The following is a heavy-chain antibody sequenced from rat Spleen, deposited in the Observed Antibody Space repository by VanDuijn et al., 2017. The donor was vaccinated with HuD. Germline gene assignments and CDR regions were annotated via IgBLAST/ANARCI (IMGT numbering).Heavy chain of an antibody. CDR3: ARDSTYPWGYFDF. CDR2: IWGDGST. D-gene: IGHD1-9*01. J-gene: IGHJ1*01. V-gene: IGHV2-13*01. CDR1: GFSLISYA. Sequence: QVQLKESGPGLVQSSQTLSLTCTVSGFSLISYAVNWIRQPPGKGLEWMGGIWGDGSTNYNSALKSRLSISRDTSKSQVFLKMNSLQTDDTATYYCARDSTYPWGYFDFWGPGTMVTMSS.